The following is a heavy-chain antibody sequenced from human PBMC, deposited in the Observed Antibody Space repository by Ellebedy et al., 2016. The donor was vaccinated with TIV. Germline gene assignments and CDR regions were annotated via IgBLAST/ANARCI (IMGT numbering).Heavy chain of an antibody. D-gene: IGHD5-18*01. CDR3: ARSRDSSYGSVGWISDAFDI. J-gene: IGHJ3*02. CDR1: GFTFSSYG. Sequence: PGGSLRLSCAASGFTFSSYGMHWVRQAPGKGLEWVAVVWYDGSNKYYADSVKGRFTISRDNSKNTLYLQMNSLRAEDTAVYYCARSRDSSYGSVGWISDAFDIWGQGTMVTVSS. CDR2: VWYDGSNK. V-gene: IGHV3-33*01.